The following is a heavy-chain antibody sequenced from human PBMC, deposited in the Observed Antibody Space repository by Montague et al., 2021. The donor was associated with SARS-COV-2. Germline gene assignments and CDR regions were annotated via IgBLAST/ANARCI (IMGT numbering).Heavy chain of an antibody. CDR2: IWYDGSNK. Sequence: SLRLSCAASGFTFSSYTMHWVRQAPGKGLEWVALIWYDGSNKYXXXSXXXRFPISRDNSKNTLYLQMNSLRAEDTAGYYCARSGYSYGIRNAYFDYWGQGTLVTVSS. CDR1: GFTFSSYT. J-gene: IGHJ4*02. D-gene: IGHD5-18*01. CDR3: ARSGYSYGIRNAYFDY. V-gene: IGHV3-30*04.